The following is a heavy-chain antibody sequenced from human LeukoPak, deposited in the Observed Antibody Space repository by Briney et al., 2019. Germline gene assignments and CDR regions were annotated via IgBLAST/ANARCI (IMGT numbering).Heavy chain of an antibody. CDR2: TYYRSKWYH. CDR1: GDSVSSNSAA. CDR3: ARGQKYTSGYTVTELGSRYFDY. D-gene: IGHD5-18*01. J-gene: IGHJ4*02. Sequence: SQTLSLTCAISGDSVSSNSAAWNWIRQSPSRGLEWLGRTYYRSKWYHDYAVSVKSRITINPDTSKNQFSLQLNSVTPEDTAVYYCARGQKYTSGYTVTELGSRYFDYWGQGTLVTVSS. V-gene: IGHV6-1*01.